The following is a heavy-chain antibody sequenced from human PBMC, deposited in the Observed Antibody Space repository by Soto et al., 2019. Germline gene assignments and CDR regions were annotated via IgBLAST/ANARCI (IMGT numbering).Heavy chain of an antibody. CDR2: IYYSGST. CDR3: ARRVYGGWFDP. D-gene: IGHD2-15*01. V-gene: IGHV4-39*01. Sequence: QLQLQESGPGLVKPSETLSLTCTVSGGSISSSSYYWGWIRQPPGKGLEWIGSIYYSGSTYYNPSLKSRVTISVDTSRNQCSLKLSSVTAADTAVCYCARRVYGGWFDPWGQGTLVTVSS. J-gene: IGHJ5*02. CDR1: GGSISSSSYY.